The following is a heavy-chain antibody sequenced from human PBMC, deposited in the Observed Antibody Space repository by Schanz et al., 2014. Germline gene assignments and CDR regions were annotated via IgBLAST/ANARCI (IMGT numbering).Heavy chain of an antibody. J-gene: IGHJ4*02. Sequence: EVQLVESGGGLVQPGGSLTLSCAASEFIISNYWMTWVRQAPGKGPEWVANIEGDGSRKQYVDSVEGRFTISRDNAKNSLSLEMNSLRAEDTAIYYCARQVRVAEDYWGQGVRVTVSS. CDR3: ARQVRVAEDY. CDR1: EFIISNYW. CDR2: IEGDGSRK. D-gene: IGHD2-2*01. V-gene: IGHV3-7*01.